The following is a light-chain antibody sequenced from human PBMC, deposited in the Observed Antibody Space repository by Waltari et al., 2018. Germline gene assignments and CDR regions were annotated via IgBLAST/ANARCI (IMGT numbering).Light chain of an antibody. Sequence: QSVLTQPPSASGNPGQTVTISCSGSDSNIGSNSVYWYQQLPGTAPKRLISRNNERPSGVPDRFSGSKSGTSASLAIGGLRSEDEADYYCTAWDDSLSGHVVFGGGTKLTVL. CDR1: DSNIGSNS. J-gene: IGLJ2*01. CDR3: TAWDDSLSGHVV. V-gene: IGLV1-47*01. CDR2: RNN.